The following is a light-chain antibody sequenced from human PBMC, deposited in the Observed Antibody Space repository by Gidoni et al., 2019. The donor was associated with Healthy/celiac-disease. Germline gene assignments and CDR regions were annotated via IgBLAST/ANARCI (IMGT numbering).Light chain of an antibody. V-gene: IGKV2-28*01. CDR2: LGS. Sequence: DIVMTQSPLSLPVTPGEPASISCRSSQSLLHSNGYNYLDWYLQKPGQSPQLLIYLGSNRASGVPDRFSGSGSGTDFTLKISRVEAEDVGVYYWYIFGQGTKLEIK. J-gene: IGKJ2*01. CDR1: QSLLHSNGYNY. CDR3: YI.